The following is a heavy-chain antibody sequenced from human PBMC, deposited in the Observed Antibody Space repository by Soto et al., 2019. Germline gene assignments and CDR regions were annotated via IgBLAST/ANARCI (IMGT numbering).Heavy chain of an antibody. D-gene: IGHD6-19*01. CDR2: INPNSGGT. CDR3: ASVRSSAWYTPFDY. CDR1: GYTFTDYY. V-gene: IGHV1-2*02. Sequence: ASVKVSCKASGYTFTDYYMHWVRQAPGQGLEWMGWINPNSGGTNYAQKFQGRVTMTGDPSISTAYMELSSLRSDDTAVYYCASVRSSAWYTPFDYWGPGIPVTVSS. J-gene: IGHJ4*02.